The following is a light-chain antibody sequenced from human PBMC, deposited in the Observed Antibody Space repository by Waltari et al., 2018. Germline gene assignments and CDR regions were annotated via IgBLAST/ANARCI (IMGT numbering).Light chain of an antibody. CDR1: QSVGGNY. V-gene: IGKV3-20*01. J-gene: IGKJ1*01. CDR2: DAS. Sequence: IVLTQSPGTLSLSPGERATLSCRASQSVGGNYLAWYQPKPGQAPRPLVNDASSRATGIPDRFSGGGSGTDFTLTISRLEPEDFAVYYCQQYDRSPRTFGQGTQVEIK. CDR3: QQYDRSPRT.